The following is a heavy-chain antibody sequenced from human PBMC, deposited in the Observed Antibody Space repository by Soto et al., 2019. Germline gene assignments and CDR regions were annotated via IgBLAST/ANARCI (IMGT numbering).Heavy chain of an antibody. CDR3: AREGSYSAYNFAHGIQLWSFDF. CDR1: GGYIITFY. CDR2: TFSSGST. Sequence: PSATLSLTYTVSGGYIITFYWSWVRQPAGKGLEWIGRTFSSGSTSFNPSLESRVAMSVDTSKNHFSLNLSSVTAADMAVYYCAREGSYSAYNFAHGIQLWSFDFWGQGALVTVSS. D-gene: IGHD5-12*01. J-gene: IGHJ4*02. V-gene: IGHV4-4*07.